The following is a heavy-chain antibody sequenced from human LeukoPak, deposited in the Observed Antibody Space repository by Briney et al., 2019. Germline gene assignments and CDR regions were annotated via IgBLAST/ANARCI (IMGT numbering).Heavy chain of an antibody. V-gene: IGHV1-18*01. CDR1: GYTFTSYG. J-gene: IGHJ4*02. CDR3: ARDRGYYYVSSGYYTLGY. CDR2: ISAYNGNT. D-gene: IGHD3-22*01. Sequence: ASVKVSCTASGYTFTSYGISWVRQAPGQGLEWMGGISAYNGNTNYAQKLQGRVTMTTDTSTSTGYMELRSLRSDDTAVYYCARDRGYYYVSSGYYTLGYWGQGTLVTVSS.